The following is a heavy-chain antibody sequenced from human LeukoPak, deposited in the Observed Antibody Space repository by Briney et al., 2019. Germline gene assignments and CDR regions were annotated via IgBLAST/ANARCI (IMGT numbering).Heavy chain of an antibody. D-gene: IGHD6-13*01. Sequence: SQTLSLTCTVSGGSISSNYWSWIRQPAGKGLEWIGRIYTSGSTNYSPSLKSRVTLSVDTSRNKFSLRLSSVTAADTPVYYCARDGRQYASSWYFDLWGQGTLVIVSS. V-gene: IGHV4-4*07. CDR2: IYTSGST. CDR1: GGSISSNY. CDR3: ARDGRQYASSWYFDL. J-gene: IGHJ4*02.